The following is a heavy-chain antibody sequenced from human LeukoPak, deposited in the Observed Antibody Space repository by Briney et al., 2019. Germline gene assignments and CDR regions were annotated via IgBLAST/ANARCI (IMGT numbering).Heavy chain of an antibody. V-gene: IGHV3-23*01. CDR2: ISGSGGST. D-gene: IGHD3-9*01. Sequence: GGSLRLPCAASGFTFSSYAMSWVRHAPGKGLELVSAISGSGGSTYYADSVKGRFTISRDNSKNTLYLQMNSLRAEDTAVYYCAKDFAVTGYDILTGYYEGEGYFDYWGQGTLVTVSS. CDR3: AKDFAVTGYDILTGYYEGEGYFDY. CDR1: GFTFSSYA. J-gene: IGHJ4*02.